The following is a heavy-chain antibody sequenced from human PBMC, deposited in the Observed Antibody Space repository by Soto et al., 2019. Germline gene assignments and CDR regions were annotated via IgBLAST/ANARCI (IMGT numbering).Heavy chain of an antibody. V-gene: IGHV3-30*18. CDR1: KFTFSSYG. J-gene: IGHJ4*02. CDR3: VKDKGTRGLSYYFDY. CDR2: ISSDGKNE. D-gene: IGHD3-10*01. Sequence: GGSLRLSCVASKFTFSSYGMHWVRQAPGKGLEWVAVISSDGKNEYYADSVKGRFTISRDNARDTLFLQLRSLRPEDTAVYYCVKDKGTRGLSYYFDYWGQGALVTVSS.